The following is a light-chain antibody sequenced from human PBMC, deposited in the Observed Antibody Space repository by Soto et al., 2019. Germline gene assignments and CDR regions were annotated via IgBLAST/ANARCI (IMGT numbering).Light chain of an antibody. J-gene: IGKJ1*01. V-gene: IGKV3-20*01. Sequence: EIVFTQSPGTLSLSPGERATLSCMSGQSVSSSYLAWYQQKRGQAPRLVIYGASSRETGIPDLFSGSGAGTDFTLTISRLEPEDSATYYCLQDYTYPWTFGQGTKVDIK. CDR1: QSVSSSY. CDR3: LQDYTYPWT. CDR2: GAS.